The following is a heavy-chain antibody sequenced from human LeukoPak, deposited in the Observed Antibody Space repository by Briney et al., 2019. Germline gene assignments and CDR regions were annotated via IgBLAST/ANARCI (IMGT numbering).Heavy chain of an antibody. V-gene: IGHV1-8*01. CDR3: ARGGSGVWFDGVGTNWFDP. CDR2: MNPNSGNT. D-gene: IGHD3-10*01. J-gene: IGHJ5*02. CDR1: GYTFTSYD. Sequence: ASVKVSCKASGYTFTSYDINWVRQATGQGLEWMGWMNPNSGNTGYAQKFQGRVTMTRNTSKSTAYMELSSLRSEDTAVYYCARGGSGVWFDGVGTNWFDPWGQGTLVTVSS.